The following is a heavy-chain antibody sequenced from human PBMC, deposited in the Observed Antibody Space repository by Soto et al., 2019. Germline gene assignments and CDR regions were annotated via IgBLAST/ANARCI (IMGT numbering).Heavy chain of an antibody. V-gene: IGHV4-34*01. CDR3: AKSVYNWNDGFFDY. J-gene: IGHJ4*02. Sequence: PSETLSLTCAVYGGSFSGYYWNWIRQPPGKGLEWIGEINHSGSTNYNPSLKSRVTISVDTSKNTLYLQMSSLRAEDTAVYYCAKSVYNWNDGFFDYWGQGTLVTVSS. CDR2: INHSGST. CDR1: GGSFSGYY. D-gene: IGHD1-1*01.